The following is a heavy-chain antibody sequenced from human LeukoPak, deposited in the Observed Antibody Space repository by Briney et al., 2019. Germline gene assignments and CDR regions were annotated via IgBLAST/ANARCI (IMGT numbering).Heavy chain of an antibody. CDR3: AREKNLPYYDYVWGSRALDY. CDR2: ISPYNGNT. V-gene: IGHV1-18*01. Sequence: ASVKVSCKASGYTFTSYGISWVRQAPGQGLEWMGWISPYNGNTNYAQKLQGRVTMTTDTSTSTAYMELRSLRSDDTAVYYCAREKNLPYYDYVWGSRALDYWGQGTLVTVSS. CDR1: GYTFTSYG. D-gene: IGHD3-16*01. J-gene: IGHJ4*02.